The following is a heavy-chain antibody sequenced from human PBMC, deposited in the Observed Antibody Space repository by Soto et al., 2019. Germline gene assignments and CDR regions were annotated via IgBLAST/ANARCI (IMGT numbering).Heavy chain of an antibody. J-gene: IGHJ4*02. CDR3: ATGLIDYGDYERYIDY. V-gene: IGHV4-34*01. CDR2: INHSGST. Sequence: SETLSLTCAVYGGSFSGYYWSWIRQPPGKGLEWIGEINHSGSTNYNPSLKSRVTISVDTSKNQFSLKLSSVTAADTAVYYCATGLIDYGDYERYIDYWGQGTLVTVSS. CDR1: GGSFSGYY. D-gene: IGHD4-17*01.